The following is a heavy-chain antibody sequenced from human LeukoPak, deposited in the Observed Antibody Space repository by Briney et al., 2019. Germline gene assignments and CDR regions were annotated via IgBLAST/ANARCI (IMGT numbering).Heavy chain of an antibody. CDR2: ISGSGGST. CDR3: AKDQFYDSSGYYRLPYAFDI. J-gene: IGHJ3*02. D-gene: IGHD3-22*01. CDR1: GFTFSSYA. V-gene: IGHV3-23*01. Sequence: TGGSLRLSCAASGFTFSSYAMSWVRQAPGKGLEWVSAISGSGGSTYYADSVKGRFTISRDNSKNTLYLQMNSLRAEDTAVYCCAKDQFYDSSGYYRLPYAFDIWGQGTLVTVSS.